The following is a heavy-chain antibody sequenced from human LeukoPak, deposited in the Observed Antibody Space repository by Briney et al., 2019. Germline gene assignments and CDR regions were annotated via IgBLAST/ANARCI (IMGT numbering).Heavy chain of an antibody. CDR2: IIPIFGTA. CDR1: GGTFSSYA. CDR3: ARDLENTPNDIVVVVAATGN. J-gene: IGHJ4*02. Sequence: SVKVSCKASGGTFSSYAISWVRQAPGQGLEWMGRIIPIFGTANYAQKFQGRVTITTDESTSTAYMELSSLRSEDTAVYYCARDLENTPNDIVVVVAATGNWGQGTLVTVSS. V-gene: IGHV1-69*05. D-gene: IGHD2-15*01.